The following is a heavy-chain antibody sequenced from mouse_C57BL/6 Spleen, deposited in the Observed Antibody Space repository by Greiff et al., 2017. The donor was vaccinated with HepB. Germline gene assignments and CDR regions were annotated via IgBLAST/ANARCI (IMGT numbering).Heavy chain of an antibody. V-gene: IGHV1-80*01. Sequence: QVQLQQSGAELVKPGASVKISCKASGYAFSSYWMNWVKQRPGKGLEWIGQIYPGDGDTNYNGKFKGKATLTAEKSSSTAYMQLSSLTSEDSAVYFCARNGYADYFDYWGQGTTLTVSS. D-gene: IGHD2-2*01. CDR3: ARNGYADYFDY. CDR1: GYAFSSYW. CDR2: IYPGDGDT. J-gene: IGHJ2*01.